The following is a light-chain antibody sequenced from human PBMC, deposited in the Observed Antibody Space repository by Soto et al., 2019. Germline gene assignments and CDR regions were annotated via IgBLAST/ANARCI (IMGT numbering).Light chain of an antibody. CDR1: QNINSW. CDR3: KQYSSYSRYT. Sequence: IQMTQSPFILSASVGDRVTITCRASQNINSWLAWYQQKPGKAPKLLIYKTSSLESGVPSRFSGSESGTEFTLTISSLQPDDFATYYCKQYSSYSRYTFGQGTKLEIK. CDR2: KTS. V-gene: IGKV1-5*03. J-gene: IGKJ2*01.